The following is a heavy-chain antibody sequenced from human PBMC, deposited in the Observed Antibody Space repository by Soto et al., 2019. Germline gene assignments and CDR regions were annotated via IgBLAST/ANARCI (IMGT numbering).Heavy chain of an antibody. CDR3: ARIGGWYYIDF. J-gene: IGHJ4*02. V-gene: IGHV4-61*01. CDR2: IFYNGTA. Sequence: VQMQQSGPGLVKPSETLSLTCSVSGGSVSSGRFHWSWSRESPGKGLQFIGSIFYNGTANYSPSLKNRVTMSVATSQTQFSLKLVSVAAADTAVYYCARIGGWYYIDFWGQGNLFTVSS. CDR1: GGSVSSGRFH. D-gene: IGHD6-19*01.